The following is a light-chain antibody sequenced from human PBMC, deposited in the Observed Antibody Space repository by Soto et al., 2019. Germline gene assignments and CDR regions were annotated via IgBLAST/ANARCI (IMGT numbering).Light chain of an antibody. CDR2: DSS. V-gene: IGKV3-11*01. CDR1: QSVSSY. Sequence: ELVLTQSPATLSLSPGEIATLSCRASQSVSSYLAWYQQKPGQAHRLLIYDSSNRATGIPARFSSSGSGTDFTLTISSLEPEDFAVYYCQQRSNWPPKFTFGPGTKDDIK. CDR3: QQRSNWPPKFT. J-gene: IGKJ3*01.